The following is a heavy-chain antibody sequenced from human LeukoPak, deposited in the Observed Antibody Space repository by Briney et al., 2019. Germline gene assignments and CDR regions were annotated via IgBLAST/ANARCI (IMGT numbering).Heavy chain of an antibody. CDR2: IYYSVST. V-gene: IGHV4-61*05. CDR3: ASTLGPNDGFDI. J-gene: IGHJ3*02. CDR1: GGSISSASYY. Sequence: SETLSLTCTVSGGSISSASYYWGWIRQPPGKGLEWIGYIYYSVSTNYNPSLKSRVTISVDTSKNQFSLKLSSVTAADTAVYYCASTLGPNDGFDIWGQGTMVTVSS. D-gene: IGHD7-27*01.